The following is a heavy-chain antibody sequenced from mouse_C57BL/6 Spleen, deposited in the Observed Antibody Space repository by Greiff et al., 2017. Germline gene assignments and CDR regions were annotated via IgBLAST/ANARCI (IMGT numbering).Heavy chain of an antibody. CDR1: GYTFTSYG. CDR3: ARYYCGSSFDWYFDV. CDR2: IYPRSGNT. Sequence: VQLVESGAELVRPGASVKLSCKASGYTFTSYGISWVKQRTGQGLEWIGEIYPRSGNTYYNEKFKGKATLTADKSSSTAYMELRSLTSEDSAVYFCARYYCGSSFDWYFDVWGTGTTVTVSS. J-gene: IGHJ1*03. V-gene: IGHV1-81*01. D-gene: IGHD1-1*01.